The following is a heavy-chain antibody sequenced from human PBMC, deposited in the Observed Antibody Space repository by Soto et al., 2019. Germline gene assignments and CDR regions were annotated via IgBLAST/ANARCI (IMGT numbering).Heavy chain of an antibody. CDR3: ARARGPECSSAIFFDI. CDR1: GLTVSSSY. Sequence: GGSLRLSCAASGLTVSSSYRSWVRQAPGKGLQWVSVIYSAGSTYYANSVKGRFTISRDISTNMVYLQMSSLTDEDTAVHYCARARGPECSSAIFFDIWGQGDLVTVSS. J-gene: IGHJ4*02. V-gene: IGHV3-53*01. CDR2: IYSAGST. D-gene: IGHD6-13*01.